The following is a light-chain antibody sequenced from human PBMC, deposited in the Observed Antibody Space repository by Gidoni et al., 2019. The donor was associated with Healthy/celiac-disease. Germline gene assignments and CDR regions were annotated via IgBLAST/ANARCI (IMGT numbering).Light chain of an antibody. CDR3: SSYTSSSTYYV. Sequence: QSALPQPASVSGSPGQSITISCTGTSSDVGGYNYVSWYQQHPGKAPKLMIYEVSNRPSGVSNRFSGSKSGNTTSLTISGLQAEDEADYYCSSYTSSSTYYVFGTGTKVTVL. V-gene: IGLV2-14*01. J-gene: IGLJ1*01. CDR2: EVS. CDR1: SSDVGGYNY.